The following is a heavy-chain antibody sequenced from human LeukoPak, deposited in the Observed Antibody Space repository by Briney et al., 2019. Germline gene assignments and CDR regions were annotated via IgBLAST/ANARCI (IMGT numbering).Heavy chain of an antibody. Sequence: ASVKVSCKASGYTFISYGISWVRQAPGQGLEWVGWIFTYNGDTKYEKKFQGRVTMTTDSSTNTVYLELRSLGSDDTAVYYCARGKEREPFDFWGQGTLVTVSS. CDR2: IFTYNGDT. CDR1: GYTFISYG. J-gene: IGHJ4*02. D-gene: IGHD1-1*01. V-gene: IGHV1-18*01. CDR3: ARGKEREPFDF.